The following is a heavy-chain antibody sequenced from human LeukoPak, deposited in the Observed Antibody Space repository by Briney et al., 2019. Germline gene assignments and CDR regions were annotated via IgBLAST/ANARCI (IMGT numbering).Heavy chain of an antibody. CDR3: ARQRVVATTPLDYFDY. Sequence: SVMVSCKASGGTFSTYVISWVRQAPGQGLEWMGRIIPIFTTVDYSQKFQGRLTITTDESTSTAYMELSSLRSEDTAMYYCARQRVVATTPLDYFDYWGQGTLVTVSS. CDR2: IIPIFTTV. D-gene: IGHD2-15*01. V-gene: IGHV1-69*05. J-gene: IGHJ4*02. CDR1: GGTFSTYV.